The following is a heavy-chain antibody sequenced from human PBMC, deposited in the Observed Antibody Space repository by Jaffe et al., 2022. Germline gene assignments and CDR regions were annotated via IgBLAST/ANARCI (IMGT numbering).Heavy chain of an antibody. D-gene: IGHD2-15*01. Sequence: QVQLQESGPGLVKPSETLSLTCTVSGGSISSYYWSWIRQPPGKGLEWIGYIYYSGSTNYNPSLKSRVTISVDTSKNQFSLKLSSVTAADTAVYYCARGPYCSGGSCYSRWFDPWGQGTLVTVSS. CDR1: GGSISSYY. V-gene: IGHV4-59*01. CDR2: IYYSGST. J-gene: IGHJ5*02. CDR3: ARGPYCSGGSCYSRWFDP.